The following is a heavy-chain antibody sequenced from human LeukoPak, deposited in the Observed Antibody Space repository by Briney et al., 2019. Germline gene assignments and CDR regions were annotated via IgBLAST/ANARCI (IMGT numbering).Heavy chain of an antibody. Sequence: APVKVSCKASRYTFTSYGISWVRQAPGQGLEWMGWISAYNGNTNYAQKLQGRVTMTTDTSTSTAYMELRSLRSDDTAVYYCALVIRGYNGSNWFDPCGGGALVVVSS. CDR2: ISAYNGNT. V-gene: IGHV1-18*01. CDR3: ALVIRGYNGSNWFDP. J-gene: IGHJ5*02. CDR1: RYTFTSYG. D-gene: IGHD5-12*01.